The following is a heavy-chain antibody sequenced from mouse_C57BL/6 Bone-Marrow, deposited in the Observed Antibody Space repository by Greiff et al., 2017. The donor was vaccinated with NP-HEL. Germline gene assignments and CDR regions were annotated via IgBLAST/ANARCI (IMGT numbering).Heavy chain of an antibody. J-gene: IGHJ4*01. Sequence: QVQLQQPGAELVRPGTSVKLSCKASGYTFTSYWMHWVQQRPGQGLEWIGVIDPSDSYTNSNQKFKGKATFTVDTSSSTAYMQLSSLTSEDSAVYYCAREGNWFYAMDYWGQGTSVTVSS. CDR1: GYTFTSYW. CDR2: IDPSDSYT. CDR3: AREGNWFYAMDY. V-gene: IGHV1-59*01. D-gene: IGHD4-1*01.